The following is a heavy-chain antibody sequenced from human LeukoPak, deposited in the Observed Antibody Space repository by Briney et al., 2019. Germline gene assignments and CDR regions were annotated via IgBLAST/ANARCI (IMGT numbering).Heavy chain of an antibody. V-gene: IGHV3-30-3*01. Sequence: PGGSLRLSCAASGFTFSSYAMHWVRQAPGKGLEWVAVISYDGSNKYYADSVKGRFTISRDNSKNTLYLQMNSLRAEDTAVYYCARPLIVGATRGYFDYWGQGTLVTVSS. CDR1: GFTFSSYA. CDR3: ARPLIVGATRGYFDY. CDR2: ISYDGSNK. J-gene: IGHJ4*02. D-gene: IGHD1-26*01.